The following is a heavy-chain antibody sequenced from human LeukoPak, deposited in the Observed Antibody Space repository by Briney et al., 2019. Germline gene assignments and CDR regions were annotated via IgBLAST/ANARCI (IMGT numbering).Heavy chain of an antibody. D-gene: IGHD3-10*01. CDR1: GYTFTSYG. CDR2: ISAYNGNT. V-gene: IGHV1-18*01. Sequence: ASVKVSCKASGYTFTSYGISWVRQAPGQGLEWMGWISAYNGNTNYAQKLQGRVTMTTDTSTSTAYMELRSLRSDDTAVYYCARIGPRITMVRGVITYNWFDPWGQGTPVTVSS. J-gene: IGHJ5*02. CDR3: ARIGPRITMVRGVITYNWFDP.